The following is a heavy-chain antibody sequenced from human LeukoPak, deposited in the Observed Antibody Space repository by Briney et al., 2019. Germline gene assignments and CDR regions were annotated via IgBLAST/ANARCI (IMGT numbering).Heavy chain of an antibody. D-gene: IGHD2-2*01. J-gene: IGHJ6*03. Sequence: SETLSLTCAVYGGSFSGYYWSWIRQPPGKGLEWIGEINHSGSTNYNPSLKSRVTISVDTSKNQFSLKLSSVTAADTAVYYCARGRVVVPAAIFFGANYYYYMGVWGKGTTVTVSS. CDR1: GGSFSGYY. CDR2: INHSGST. CDR3: ARGRVVVPAAIFFGANYYYYMGV. V-gene: IGHV4-34*01.